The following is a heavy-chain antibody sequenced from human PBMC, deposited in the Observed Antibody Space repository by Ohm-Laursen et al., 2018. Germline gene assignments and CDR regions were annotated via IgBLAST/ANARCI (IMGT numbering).Heavy chain of an antibody. CDR3: ARHLRGGWVQGYYYGMDV. CDR2: IFYSGST. D-gene: IGHD6-19*01. V-gene: IGHV4-39*01. J-gene: IGHJ6*02. Sequence: GTLSLTCTVSGGSISSSSYSWGWIRQAPGRGLEWIGTIFYSGSTYYSPSLKSRVTISVDTSKNQFSLKLSSVTAADTAVYYCARHLRGGWVQGYYYGMDVWGQGTTVTVSS. CDR1: GGSISSSSYS.